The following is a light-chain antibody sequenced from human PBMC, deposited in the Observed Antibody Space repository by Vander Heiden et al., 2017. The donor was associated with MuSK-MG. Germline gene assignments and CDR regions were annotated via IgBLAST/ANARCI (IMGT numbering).Light chain of an antibody. V-gene: IGLV2-23*02. CDR2: DVN. CDR3: CSFTTSGTLV. Sequence: QSALTQPASVSGSPGQSITISCSGTSSDIGAHDQVSWYQFYPGNFPNVLIYDVNKRPSCVSTRFSGSKSGNWASLTIWVLQAEDEADYYCCSFTTSGTLVFGGGTNLTVL. J-gene: IGLJ3*02. CDR1: SSDIGAHDQ.